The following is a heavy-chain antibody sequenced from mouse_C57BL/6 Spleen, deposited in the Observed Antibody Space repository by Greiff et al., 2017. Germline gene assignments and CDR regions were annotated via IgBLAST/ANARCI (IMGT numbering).Heavy chain of an antibody. J-gene: IGHJ2*01. V-gene: IGHV2-2*01. CDR1: GFSLPSYG. CDR3: DRAKTGTDYFDY. Sequence: QVQLKESGPGLVQPSQSLSITCTVSGFSLPSYGVHWVRQSPGKGLEWLGVIWSGGGTDYNAAFISRLSISKDNSKSQVFFKMNSRQADDTAIYYCDRAKTGTDYFDYWGQGTTLTVSA. D-gene: IGHD4-1*01. CDR2: IWSGGGT.